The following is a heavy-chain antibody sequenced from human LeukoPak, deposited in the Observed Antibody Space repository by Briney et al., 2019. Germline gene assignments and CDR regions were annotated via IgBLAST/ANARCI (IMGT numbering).Heavy chain of an antibody. J-gene: IGHJ4*02. CDR2: IYYSGST. CDR3: ARWEDYGDYGVDY. V-gene: IGHV4-30-4*01. CDR1: GGSISSGDYY. D-gene: IGHD4-17*01. Sequence: PSETLSLTCTVSGGSISSGDYYWSWVRQPPGKGLEWIGYIYYSGSTYYNPSLKSRVTISVDTSKNQFSLKLSSVTAADTAVYYCARWEDYGDYGVDYWGQGTLVTVSS.